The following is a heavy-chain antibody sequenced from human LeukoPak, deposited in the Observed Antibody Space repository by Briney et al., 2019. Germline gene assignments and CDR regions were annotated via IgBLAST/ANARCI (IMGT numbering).Heavy chain of an antibody. CDR3: ARNTTDRPYDF. Sequence: PGGSLRISCAASGFNFNVFDMTWVRQAPGKGLEWLSTVIASGTYTYYAHSVKGRFTISRDNSKNTLHLQMDSLRVEDTAVYFCARNTTDRPYDFWGQGTLVTVSS. V-gene: IGHV3-23*01. CDR2: VIASGTYT. D-gene: IGHD1/OR15-1a*01. J-gene: IGHJ4*02. CDR1: GFNFNVFD.